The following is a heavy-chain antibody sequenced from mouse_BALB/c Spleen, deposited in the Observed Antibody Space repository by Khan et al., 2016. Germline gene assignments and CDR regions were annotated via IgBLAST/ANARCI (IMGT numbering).Heavy chain of an antibody. V-gene: IGHV8-12*01. J-gene: IGHJ2*01. CDR3: ARRGGDYFDY. CDR2: IYRDDAK. CDR1: GFSLSTSGMG. Sequence: QVTLKESGPGLLQPSQTLSLTCSFSGFSLSTSGMGVRWLPQPSGKGLVWLTHIYRDDAKCYNPFLKRLPTISKDTSSKHEFLKNTSVDTADAATYCYARRGGDYFDYWGQGTTLTVSS.